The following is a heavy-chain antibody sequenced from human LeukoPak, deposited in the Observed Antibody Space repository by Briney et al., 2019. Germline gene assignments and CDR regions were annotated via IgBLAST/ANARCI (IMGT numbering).Heavy chain of an antibody. Sequence: GGSLRLSCAASGFTFSSYAMHWVRQAPGKGLEWVAVISYDGSNKYYADSVKGRFTISRDNSKNTLYLQMNSLRAEDTAVYYCARIRDVDTAMVYDYWGQGTLVTVSS. D-gene: IGHD5-18*01. V-gene: IGHV3-30*04. CDR3: ARIRDVDTAMVYDY. J-gene: IGHJ4*02. CDR1: GFTFSSYA. CDR2: ISYDGSNK.